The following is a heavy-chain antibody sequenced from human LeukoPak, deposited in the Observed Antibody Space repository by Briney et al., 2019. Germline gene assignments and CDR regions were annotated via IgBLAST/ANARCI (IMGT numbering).Heavy chain of an antibody. CDR3: AKGHGSGSYYKGFDY. J-gene: IGHJ4*02. CDR2: ISGSGGST. V-gene: IGHV3-23*01. D-gene: IGHD3-10*01. CDR1: GFTFSSYA. Sequence: PGGSLRLSCAASGFTFSSYAMSWVRQAPGKGLEWVSAISGSGGSTYYADSVKGRFTISRDNSRNTLYLQMNSLRAEDTAVYYCAKGHGSGSYYKGFDYWGQGTLVTVSS.